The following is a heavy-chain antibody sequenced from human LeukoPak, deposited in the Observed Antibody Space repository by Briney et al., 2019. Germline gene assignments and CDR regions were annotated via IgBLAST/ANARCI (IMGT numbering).Heavy chain of an antibody. J-gene: IGHJ4*02. CDR3: AKGYPHCSGGSCYSPFDY. CDR1: GFTFSSYA. CDR2: ISGSGGST. V-gene: IGHV3-23*01. Sequence: GGSLRLSCAASGFTFSSYAMSWVRQAPGKGPEWVSAISGSGGSTYYADSVKGRFTISRDNSKNTLYLQMNSLRAEDTAVYYCAKGYPHCSGGSCYSPFDYWGQGTLVTVSS. D-gene: IGHD2-15*01.